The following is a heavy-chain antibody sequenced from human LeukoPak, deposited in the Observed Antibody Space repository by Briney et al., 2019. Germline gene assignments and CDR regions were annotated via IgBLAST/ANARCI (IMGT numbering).Heavy chain of an antibody. CDR2: IYYSGST. CDR1: GGSISSYY. V-gene: IGHV4-59*08. J-gene: IGHJ5*02. Sequence: PSETLSLTCTVSGGSISSYYWSWIRPPPGKGLEWIGYIYYSGSTNYNPSLKSRVTISVDTSKNQFSLKLSSVTAADTAVFYCTXXXXXXXXXXDXXXXXXXGWFDPXGQGTLVTVSS. CDR3: TXXXXXXXXXXDXXXXXXXGWFDP.